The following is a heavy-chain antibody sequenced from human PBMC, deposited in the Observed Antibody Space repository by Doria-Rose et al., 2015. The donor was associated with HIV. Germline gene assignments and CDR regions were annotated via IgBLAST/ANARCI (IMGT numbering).Heavy chain of an antibody. D-gene: IGHD6-13*01. CDR3: ARIKSSRWYHKYYFDF. CDR2: NFSDVER. CDR1: GVSLSSPGMG. V-gene: IGHV2-26*01. J-gene: IGHJ4*02. Sequence: QVQLVQSGPVLVKPTETLTLTCTVSGVSLSSPGMGVSWIRQPPGKALEWLANNFSDVERSYNTSLKSRLTFSRGTSKSQVVLTMTDMDPVDTATYYCARIKSSRWYHKYYFDFWGQGTLVIVSA.